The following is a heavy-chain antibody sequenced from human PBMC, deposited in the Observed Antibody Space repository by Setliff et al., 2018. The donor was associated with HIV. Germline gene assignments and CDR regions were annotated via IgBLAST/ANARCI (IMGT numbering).Heavy chain of an antibody. J-gene: IGHJ5*02. CDR1: DYSISSGYY. CDR2: VSQSWNT. D-gene: IGHD3-22*01. Sequence: SETLSLTCSVSDYSISSGYYWAWIRQPPGKGLEWIGSVSQSWNTYYNPSLKSRITISIDTSNNQFSLKLTSVTAADAAVYYCASRVYYYDSSGYLREEGFDPWGQGTLVTVSS. V-gene: IGHV4-38-2*02. CDR3: ASRVYYYDSSGYLREEGFDP.